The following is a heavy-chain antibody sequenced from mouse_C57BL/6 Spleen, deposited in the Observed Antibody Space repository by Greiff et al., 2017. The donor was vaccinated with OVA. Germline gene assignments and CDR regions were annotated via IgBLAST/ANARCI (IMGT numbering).Heavy chain of an antibody. CDR3: ARRIYDGYGGYFDV. D-gene: IGHD2-3*01. V-gene: IGHV1-52*01. J-gene: IGHJ1*03. CDR1: GYTFTSYW. Sequence: QVQLQQPGAELVRPGSSVKLSCKASGYTFTSYWMHWVKQRPIQGLEWIGNIDPSDSETHYNQKFKDKVTLTVDKSSSTAYMQLSSLTSEDSAVYYCARRIYDGYGGYFDVWGTGTTVTVSS. CDR2: IDPSDSET.